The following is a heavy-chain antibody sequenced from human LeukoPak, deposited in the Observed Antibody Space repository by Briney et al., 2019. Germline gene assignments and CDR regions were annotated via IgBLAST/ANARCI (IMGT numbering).Heavy chain of an antibody. J-gene: IGHJ4*02. CDR1: GFTFSSYW. Sequence: GGSLRLSCAVSGFTFSSYWMAWVCQAPGKGLEWVANIKQDGSEKYYVDSVKGRFTISGDNAKNSLYLQMNSLRAEDTAVYYCTRSYDYWGQGTLVTVSS. CDR2: IKQDGSEK. V-gene: IGHV3-7*01. CDR3: TRSYDY.